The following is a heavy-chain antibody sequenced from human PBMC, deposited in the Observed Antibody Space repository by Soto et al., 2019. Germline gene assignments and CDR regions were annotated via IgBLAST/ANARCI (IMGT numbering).Heavy chain of an antibody. V-gene: IGHV3-48*03. D-gene: IGHD3-22*01. Sequence: EVQLVESGGGLVQPGGSLRLSCAASGFTFSSYEMNWVRQAPGKGLEWVSYISSSGSTIYYADSVKGRFTISRDNAKNSLYLQMNSLRAEDTAVYYCARVDYDSSGYYPQPYFDYWGQGTLVTVSS. CDR3: ARVDYDSSGYYPQPYFDY. CDR2: ISSSGSTI. J-gene: IGHJ4*02. CDR1: GFTFSSYE.